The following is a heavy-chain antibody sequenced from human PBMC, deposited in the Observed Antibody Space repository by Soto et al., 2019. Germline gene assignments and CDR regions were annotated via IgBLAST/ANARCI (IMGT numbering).Heavy chain of an antibody. CDR3: ATRGGANDY. CDR2: IYSSGSA. J-gene: IGHJ4*02. V-gene: IGHV4-61*10. D-gene: IGHD3-16*01. CDR1: GGTISSSSYS. Sequence: SETISPTWRVSGGTISSSSYSWTWIRQPAGQGLEWIGHIYSSGSANYNPSLKSRVSMSVDTSKNQFSLKLNSVTAADTAVYYCATRGGANDYWGQGALVTVSS.